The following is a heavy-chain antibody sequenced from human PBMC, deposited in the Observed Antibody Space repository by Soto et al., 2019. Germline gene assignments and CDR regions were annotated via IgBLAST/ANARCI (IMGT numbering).Heavy chain of an antibody. J-gene: IGHJ6*03. CDR1: GGSISSYY. Sequence: SETLSLTCTVSGGSISSYYWSWIRQPPGKGLEWIGYIYYSGSTNYNPSLKSRVTISVDTSKNQFSLKLSSVTAADTAVYYCARHGGGMANYMDVWGKGTTVTVS. CDR2: IYYSGST. D-gene: IGHD3-16*01. CDR3: ARHGGGMANYMDV. V-gene: IGHV4-59*08.